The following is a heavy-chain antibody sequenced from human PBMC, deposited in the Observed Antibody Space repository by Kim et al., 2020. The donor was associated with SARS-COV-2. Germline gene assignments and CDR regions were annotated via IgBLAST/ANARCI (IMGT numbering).Heavy chain of an antibody. V-gene: IGHV1-2*02. Sequence: ASVKVSCKASGYTFTGYYMHWVRQAPGQGLEWMGWINPNSGGTNYAQKFQGRVTMTRDTSISTAYMELSRLRSDDTAVYYCARVPWSGGSYYLFDYWGQGTLVTVSS. CDR3: ARVPWSGGSYYLFDY. J-gene: IGHJ4*02. CDR2: INPNSGGT. CDR1: GYTFTGYY. D-gene: IGHD1-26*01.